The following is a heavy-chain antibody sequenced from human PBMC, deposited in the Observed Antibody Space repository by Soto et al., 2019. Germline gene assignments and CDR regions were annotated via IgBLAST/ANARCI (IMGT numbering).Heavy chain of an antibody. CDR1: GFTFSDYY. Sequence: QVQLVESGGGLVKPGGSLRLSCAASGFTFSDYYFTWIRQAPGKGLEWVSYISFSGSTIYYADSVKGRFTISRDNAKNSLHLQMNNLRPEDTAVYYCAGGDSASFDACGQGTLVAVSS. CDR3: AGGDSASFDA. V-gene: IGHV3-11*01. D-gene: IGHD3-16*01. CDR2: ISFSGSTI. J-gene: IGHJ4*02.